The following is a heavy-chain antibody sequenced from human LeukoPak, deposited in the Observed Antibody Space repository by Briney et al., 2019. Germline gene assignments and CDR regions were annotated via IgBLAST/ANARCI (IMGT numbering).Heavy chain of an antibody. V-gene: IGHV6-1*01. D-gene: IGHD6-19*01. CDR2: TYYKSKWNN. Sequence: SQTLSLTCAISGDSVSTNSAAWNWITQSPSRGLEWLGRTYYKSKWNNDYAVSVKSRIIIIPDTSRNQFSLQLNSVTPEDTAVYYCARDGLYSSGWYVDYWGQGTLVTVSS. CDR1: GDSVSTNSAA. J-gene: IGHJ4*02. CDR3: ARDGLYSSGWYVDY.